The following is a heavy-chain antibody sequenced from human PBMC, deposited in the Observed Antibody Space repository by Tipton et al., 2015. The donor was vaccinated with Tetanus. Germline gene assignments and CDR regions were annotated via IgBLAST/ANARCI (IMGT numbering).Heavy chain of an antibody. CDR2: ISSSSSYI. J-gene: IGHJ6*02. CDR3: ASTPNQGRPGISIHHRYYYYYYGMDV. CDR1: GFTFSSYS. Sequence: SLRLSCAASGFTFSSYSMNWVRQAPGKGLEWVSSISSSSSYIYYADSVKGRFTISRDNAKNSLYLQMNSLRAEDTAVYYCASTPNQGRPGISIHHRYYYYYYGMDVWGQGTTVTVSS. V-gene: IGHV3-21*01. D-gene: IGHD1-1*01.